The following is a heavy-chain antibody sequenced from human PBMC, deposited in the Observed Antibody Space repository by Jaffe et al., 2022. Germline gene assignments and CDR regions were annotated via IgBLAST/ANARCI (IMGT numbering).Heavy chain of an antibody. Sequence: QVQLQESGPGLVKPSETLSLTCTVSGGSISSYYWSWIRQPPGKGLEWIGYIYYSGSTNYNPSLKSRVTISVDTSKNQFSLKLSSVTAADTAVYYCARDGRDYYGSGVHWFDPWGQGTLVTVSS. V-gene: IGHV4-59*01. D-gene: IGHD3-10*01. CDR3: ARDGRDYYGSGVHWFDP. J-gene: IGHJ5*02. CDR2: IYYSGST. CDR1: GGSISSYY.